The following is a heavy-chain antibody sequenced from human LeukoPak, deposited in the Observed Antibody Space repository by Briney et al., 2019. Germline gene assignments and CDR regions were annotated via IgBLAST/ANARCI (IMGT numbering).Heavy chain of an antibody. V-gene: IGHV1-24*01. J-gene: IGHJ3*02. D-gene: IGHD3-22*01. Sequence: ASVKVSCKVSGYTLTELSMHWVRQAPGKGLEWMGGFDPEDGETIYAQKFQGRVTMTRNTSISTAYMELSSLRSEDTAVYYCARGRSGYYLNAFDIWGQGTMVTVSS. CDR2: FDPEDGET. CDR1: GYTLTELS. CDR3: ARGRSGYYLNAFDI.